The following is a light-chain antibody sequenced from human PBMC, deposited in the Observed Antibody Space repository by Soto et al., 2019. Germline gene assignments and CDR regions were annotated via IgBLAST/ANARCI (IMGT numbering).Light chain of an antibody. Sequence: QSALTQTPSASGFPGQSVTISCTGTSSDVGYYDYVSWYQQHPGKAPKLVIYEVTKRPSGVPDRVSASKSGNTASLTVSGLRAEDEAEYYCSSYAGSNNFVFGSGTKVTVL. V-gene: IGLV2-8*01. CDR2: EVT. CDR3: SSYAGSNNFV. J-gene: IGLJ1*01. CDR1: SSDVGYYDY.